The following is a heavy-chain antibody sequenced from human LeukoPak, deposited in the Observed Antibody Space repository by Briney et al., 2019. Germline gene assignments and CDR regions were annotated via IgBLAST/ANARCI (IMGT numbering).Heavy chain of an antibody. CDR3: ARVMGATIDY. V-gene: IGHV4-59*12. Sequence: SETLSLTCTVSGGSISSYYWSWIRQPPGKGLEWIGYIYYSGSTNYNPSLKSRVTISVDTSKNQFSLKLSSVTAADTAVYYCARVMGATIDYWGQGTLVTVSS. J-gene: IGHJ4*02. CDR2: IYYSGST. CDR1: GGSISSYY. D-gene: IGHD1-26*01.